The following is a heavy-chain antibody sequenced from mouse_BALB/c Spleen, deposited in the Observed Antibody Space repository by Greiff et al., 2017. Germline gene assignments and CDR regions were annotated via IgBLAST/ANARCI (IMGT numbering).Heavy chain of an antibody. CDR1: GFAFSSYD. Sequence: EVHLVESGGGLVKPGGSLKLSCAASGFAFSSYDMSWVRQTPEKRLEWVAYISSGGGSTYYPDTVKGRFTISRDNAKNTLYLQMSSLKSEDTAMYYCARRGGYAMDYWGQGTSVTVSS. CDR3: ARRGGYAMDY. CDR2: ISSGGGST. V-gene: IGHV5-12-1*01. J-gene: IGHJ4*01.